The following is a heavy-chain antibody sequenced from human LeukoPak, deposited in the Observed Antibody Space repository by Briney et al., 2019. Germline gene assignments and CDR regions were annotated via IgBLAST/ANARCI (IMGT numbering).Heavy chain of an antibody. CDR2: ISGSGGST. CDR3: AKVWTAYSDDYFDY. D-gene: IGHD3/OR15-3a*01. CDR1: GFTFSSYG. Sequence: GGSLRLSCAASGFTFSSYGMSWVRQAPGKGLECVSSISGSGGSTNHADSVKGRFTISRDNSKDTLYLQMNSLRAEDTAVYYCAKVWTAYSDDYFDYWGQGTLVTVSS. J-gene: IGHJ4*02. V-gene: IGHV3-23*01.